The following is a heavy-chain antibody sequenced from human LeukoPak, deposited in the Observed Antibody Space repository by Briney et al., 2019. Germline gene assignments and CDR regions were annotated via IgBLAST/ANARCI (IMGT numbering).Heavy chain of an antibody. D-gene: IGHD3-22*01. Sequence: PGRSLRLSCAASGFTFSSYAMHWVRQAPGKGLEWVAVISYDESNKYYADSVKGRFTISRDNSKNTLYLQVNSLRAEDTAVYYCARGKQSTGYYDSRRQRDYYFDYWGQGTLVTVSS. CDR3: ARGKQSTGYYDSRRQRDYYFDY. V-gene: IGHV3-30*04. CDR1: GFTFSSYA. CDR2: ISYDESNK. J-gene: IGHJ4*02.